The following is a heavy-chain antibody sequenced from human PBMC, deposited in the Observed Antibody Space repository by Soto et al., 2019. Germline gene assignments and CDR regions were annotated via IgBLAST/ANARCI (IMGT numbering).Heavy chain of an antibody. V-gene: IGHV3-21*02. Sequence: EVQLVESGGALVKPGGSLRLSCAASGFTFTTYTMNWVRQAPGKGLEWVSSISGSSDNIYYADSVQGRFTISRDNAKTSLYLQMDSLSAEDTAVYYCARDSVVVPAAIGDYWGPGTLVTVSS. CDR3: ARDSVVVPAAIGDY. D-gene: IGHD2-2*01. CDR1: GFTFTTYT. J-gene: IGHJ4*02. CDR2: ISGSSDNI.